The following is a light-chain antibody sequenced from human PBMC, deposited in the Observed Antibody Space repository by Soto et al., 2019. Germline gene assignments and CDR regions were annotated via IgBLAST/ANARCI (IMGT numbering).Light chain of an antibody. CDR1: QSVSSN. CDR3: QQYNNWPYT. V-gene: IGKV3-15*01. CDR2: GAS. Sequence: EIVMTKSPATLSVSPGERATLSCRASQSVSSNLAWYQQKPGQAPRLLIYGASTRATGIPARFSGSGSGTEFTITISSLQYEDFAVYDCQQYNNWPYTFGQGTKREIK. J-gene: IGKJ2*01.